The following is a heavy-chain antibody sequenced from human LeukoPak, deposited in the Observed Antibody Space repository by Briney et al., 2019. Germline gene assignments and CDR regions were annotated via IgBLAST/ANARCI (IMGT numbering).Heavy chain of an antibody. D-gene: IGHD6-6*01. CDR2: ISSISHYI. V-gene: IGHV3-21*04. CDR3: ALLSSSPVTPGY. CDR1: GFTFRAYS. J-gene: IGHJ4*02. Sequence: GGSLRLSCAASGFTFRAYSMNWVRQAPGKGLEWVSTISSISHYIYYADSVKGRFTISRDNARNSLYLQMNSLRAEDTAVYYCALLSSSPVTPGYWGQGTLVTVSS.